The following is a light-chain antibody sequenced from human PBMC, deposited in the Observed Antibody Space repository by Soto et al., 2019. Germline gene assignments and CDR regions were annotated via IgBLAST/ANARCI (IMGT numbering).Light chain of an antibody. CDR1: SSDLGGYNH. CDR3: SSYAASTIL. Sequence: QSALTQPASVSGSLGQSITISCTGTSSDLGGYNHVSWYQQHPGKAPKLMIYDVTNRPSGVSNRFSGSKSGTTASLTISGLQAEDEADYYCSSYAASTILFGGGTNLTVL. V-gene: IGLV2-14*03. J-gene: IGLJ2*01. CDR2: DVT.